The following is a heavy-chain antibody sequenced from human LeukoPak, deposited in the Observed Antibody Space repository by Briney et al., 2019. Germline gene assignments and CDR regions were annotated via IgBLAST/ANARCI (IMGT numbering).Heavy chain of an antibody. V-gene: IGHV4-59*08. CDR1: GGSISGYY. CDR3: ARRSSGWYNYFDE. J-gene: IGHJ4*02. Sequence: SETLSLTCTVSGGSISGYYWTWIRQPPGKGLDWIGYIYYGGSTNYNPSLQSRVTISVDTSKNQFSLKLSSVTAADTAVYYCARRSSGWYNYFDEWGQGTLVTVSS. CDR2: IYYGGST. D-gene: IGHD6-19*01.